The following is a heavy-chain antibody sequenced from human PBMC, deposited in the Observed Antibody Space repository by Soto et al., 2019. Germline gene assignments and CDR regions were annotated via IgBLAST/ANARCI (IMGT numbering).Heavy chain of an antibody. V-gene: IGHV3-23*01. CDR1: GFTFSSHV. D-gene: IGHD6-25*01. CDR2: ISTGGGST. CDR3: ARSREIIASAGSFDC. J-gene: IGHJ4*02. Sequence: EVQLLESGGGLVQPGGSLRLSCAASGFTFSSHVMSWVRQAPGKGLEWVSGISTGGGSTDYADSVKGRFTISRDNSKNTLHLQMKSLRAEDTAVYYCARSREIIASAGSFDCWGQGTLVTVSS.